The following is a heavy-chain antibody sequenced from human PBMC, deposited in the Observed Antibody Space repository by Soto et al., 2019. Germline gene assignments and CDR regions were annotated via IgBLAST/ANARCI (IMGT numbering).Heavy chain of an antibody. CDR1: GLTFSSSW. CDR3: VRGYTGYGNFDY. V-gene: IGHV3-74*01. Sequence: GGSLRLSCEASGLTFSSSWMHWVRQAPGKGLVWVSRISIGGSKTYYADSVKGRFTISRDNARNTLYLQMDSLRAEDTAVYFCVRGYTGYGNFDYWGQGTLVTVSS. CDR2: ISIGGSKT. J-gene: IGHJ4*02. D-gene: IGHD5-12*01.